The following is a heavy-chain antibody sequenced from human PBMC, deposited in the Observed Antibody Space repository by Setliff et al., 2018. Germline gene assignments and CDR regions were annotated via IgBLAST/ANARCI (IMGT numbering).Heavy chain of an antibody. J-gene: IGHJ5*02. V-gene: IGHV4-34*01. CDR3: AGYQGSGSNYKVVNWFDP. CDR1: GGSFSAYY. D-gene: IGHD3-10*01. CDR2: INHSGST. Sequence: KTSETLSLTCAVYGGSFSAYYWSWIRQPPGKGLEWIGEINHSGSTKYNPSLKSRVTISVDTSKNRFSLQLSSVTAADTAVYYCAGYQGSGSNYKVVNWFDPWGQGTLVTVSS.